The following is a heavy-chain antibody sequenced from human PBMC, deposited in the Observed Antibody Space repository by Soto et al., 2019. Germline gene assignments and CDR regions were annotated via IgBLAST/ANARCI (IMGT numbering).Heavy chain of an antibody. J-gene: IGHJ4*02. CDR3: ARAPAPDYGGVGDY. V-gene: IGHV3-30-3*01. CDR2: ISHDGSHK. CDR1: GFTFSSYT. D-gene: IGHD4-17*01. Sequence: QAGGSLRLSCAASGFTFSSYTIHWVRQAPGKGLEWVAVISHDGSHKYYAEFVKGRFTISRDNSKNTVYLQTNSLRAEDTAVYYCARAPAPDYGGVGDYWGQGTLVTVSS.